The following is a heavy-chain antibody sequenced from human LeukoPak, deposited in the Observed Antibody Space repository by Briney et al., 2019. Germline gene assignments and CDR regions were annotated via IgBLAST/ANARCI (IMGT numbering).Heavy chain of an antibody. CDR2: INHSGST. Sequence: SETLSLTCAVYGGSFSGYYWSWIRQPPGKGLEWIGEINHSGSTNYNPSLKSRVTISVDTPKNQFSLKLSSVTAADTAVYYCARDRVIAREYYFDYWGQGTLVTVSS. CDR3: ARDRVIAREYYFDY. V-gene: IGHV4-34*01. D-gene: IGHD6-13*01. J-gene: IGHJ4*02. CDR1: GGSFSGYY.